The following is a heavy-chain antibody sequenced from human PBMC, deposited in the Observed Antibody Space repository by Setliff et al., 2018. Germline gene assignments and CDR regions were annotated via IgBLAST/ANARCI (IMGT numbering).Heavy chain of an antibody. CDR1: GGTFSSYA. Sequence: ASVKVSCKASGGTFSSYAISWVRQAPGQGLEWMGGIIPILGIANYAQKVQGRVTITTDESTSTAYMELSSLRSEDTAVYYCARDRDCSGGSCYSHYYYGMDVWGQGTTVTVSS. D-gene: IGHD2-15*01. V-gene: IGHV1-69*10. CDR3: ARDRDCSGGSCYSHYYYGMDV. J-gene: IGHJ6*02. CDR2: IIPILGIA.